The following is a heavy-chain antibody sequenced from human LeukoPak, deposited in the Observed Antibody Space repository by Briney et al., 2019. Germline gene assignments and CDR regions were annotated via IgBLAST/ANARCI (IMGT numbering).Heavy chain of an antibody. Sequence: PSETLSLTCAVYGGSFSGYYWSWIRQPPGKGLEWIGEINHSGSTNYNPSLKSRVTISVDTSKNQFSLKLSSVTAADTAVYYCASTPAYYYDSSGRWFDPWGQGTLVTLSS. CDR2: INHSGST. J-gene: IGHJ5*02. CDR1: GGSFSGYY. CDR3: ASTPAYYYDSSGRWFDP. D-gene: IGHD3-22*01. V-gene: IGHV4-34*01.